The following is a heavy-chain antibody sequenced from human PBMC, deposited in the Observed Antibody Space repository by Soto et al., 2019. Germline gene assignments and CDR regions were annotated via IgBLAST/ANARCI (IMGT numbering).Heavy chain of an antibody. D-gene: IGHD2-8*02. CDR1: GYSFTGYY. CDR2: INPDSGAT. J-gene: IGHJ4*02. V-gene: IGHV1-2*02. Sequence: HEHLVQSGAEVKRPGASLKVSCKASGYSFTGYYIHSVRQAPGQGLEWMGWINPDSGATNYAQNFQGRVTLTSDTSISTASMDLTSLTSDDTAVYYCARGDYGTGGYPFPYFDYWGQGTLVIVSS. CDR3: ARGDYGTGGYPFPYFDY.